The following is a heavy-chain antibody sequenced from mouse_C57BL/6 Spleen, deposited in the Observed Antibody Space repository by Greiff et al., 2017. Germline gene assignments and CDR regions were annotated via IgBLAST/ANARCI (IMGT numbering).Heavy chain of an antibody. CDR2: IDPSDSYT. CDR3: ARSYGYHYAMDY. CDR1: GYTFTSYW. D-gene: IGHD2-2*01. J-gene: IGHJ4*01. V-gene: IGHV1-69*01. Sequence: QVQLQQPGAELVMPGASVKLSCKASGYTFTSYWMHWVKQRPGQGLEWIGEIDPSDSYTNYNQKFKGKSTLTVDKSSSTAYMRLSSLTSEDSAVYYCARSYGYHYAMDYWGQGTSVTVSS.